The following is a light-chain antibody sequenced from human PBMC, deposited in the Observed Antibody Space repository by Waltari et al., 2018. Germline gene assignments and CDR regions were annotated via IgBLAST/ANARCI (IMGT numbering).Light chain of an antibody. CDR1: SRDVGGYNS. CDR2: DVS. Sequence: QSALTQPASVSGSPGQSITISCTGTSRDVGGYNSVSWYQQHPGKPPNLMISDVSNRPSGLSNRFSGSKSGNTASLTISGLQAEDEAHYYCSSYTTSFTLVFGGGTTLTVL. J-gene: IGLJ2*01. V-gene: IGLV2-14*03. CDR3: SSYTTSFTLV.